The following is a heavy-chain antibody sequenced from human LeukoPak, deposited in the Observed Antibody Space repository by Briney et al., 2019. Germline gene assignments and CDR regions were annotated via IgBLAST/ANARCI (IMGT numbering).Heavy chain of an antibody. CDR2: IIPMFGSA. D-gene: IGHD2-15*01. J-gene: IGHJ4*02. CDR1: GGTFSSYA. Sequence: SVKVSCKASGGTFSSYAISWVRQAPGQGLEWMGGIIPMFGSANSAQKFQGRVTITADESTSTAYMELSSLRSEDTAVYYCARTGCSGDSCYYYFDYWGQGTLVTVSS. CDR3: ARTGCSGDSCYYYFDY. V-gene: IGHV1-69*01.